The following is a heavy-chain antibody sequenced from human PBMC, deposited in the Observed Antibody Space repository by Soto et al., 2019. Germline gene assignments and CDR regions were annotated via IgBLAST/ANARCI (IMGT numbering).Heavy chain of an antibody. J-gene: IGHJ4*02. CDR2: INAGNGNT. CDR1: GYTFTSYA. V-gene: IGHV1-3*01. Sequence: ASVKVSCKASGYTFTSYAMHWVRQAPGQRLEWMGWINAGNGNTKYSQKFQGRVTITRDTSASTAYMELSSLRSEDTAVYYCARARLRYFDWPQYYFDYWGQGTLVTVSS. CDR3: ARARLRYFDWPQYYFDY. D-gene: IGHD3-9*01.